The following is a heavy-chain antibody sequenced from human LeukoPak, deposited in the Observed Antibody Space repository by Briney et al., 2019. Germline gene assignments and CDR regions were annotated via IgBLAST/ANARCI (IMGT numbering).Heavy chain of an antibody. V-gene: IGHV4-59*08. CDR3: ARHVWLQPFDY. CDR1: GGSMNSYY. Sequence: SETLSLTCSVSGGSMNSYYWSWIRPSPGKGVEWNGYIYYSGSTNYNPSLKSRVTISVDTSKNQFSLKLSSVTAADTAVYYCARHVWLQPFDYWGQGTLVTVSS. CDR2: IYYSGST. J-gene: IGHJ4*02. D-gene: IGHD3-9*01.